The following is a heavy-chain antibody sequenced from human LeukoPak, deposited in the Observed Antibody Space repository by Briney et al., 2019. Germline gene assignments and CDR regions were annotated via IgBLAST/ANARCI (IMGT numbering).Heavy chain of an antibody. J-gene: IGHJ4*02. CDR3: AKYGDILTGYPYYFDY. Sequence: GGTLRLSCAASGFTFSSYGMSWVRQAPGKGLEWVSAISGGGGSTYYADSVKGRFTISGDNSKNTLYLQMNSLRAEDTAVYYCAKYGDILTGYPYYFDYWGQGTLVTVSS. CDR1: GFTFSSYG. V-gene: IGHV3-23*01. D-gene: IGHD3-9*01. CDR2: ISGGGGST.